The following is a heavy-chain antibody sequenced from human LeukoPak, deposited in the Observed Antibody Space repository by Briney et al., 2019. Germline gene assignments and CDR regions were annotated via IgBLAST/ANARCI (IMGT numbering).Heavy chain of an antibody. J-gene: IGHJ4*02. V-gene: IGHV1-24*01. CDR1: GYTLTELS. Sequence: ASVKVSCKVSGYTLTELSMHWVRQAPGKGLEWMGGFDPEDGETIYAQKFQGRVTMTEDTSTDTAYMELSSLRSEDTAVYYCATPRNTYDFWSGYTYWDQGTLVTVSS. CDR3: ATPRNTYDFWSGYTY. CDR2: FDPEDGET. D-gene: IGHD3-3*01.